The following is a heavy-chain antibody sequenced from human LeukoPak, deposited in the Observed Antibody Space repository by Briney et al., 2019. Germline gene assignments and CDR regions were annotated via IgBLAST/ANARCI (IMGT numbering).Heavy chain of an antibody. J-gene: IGHJ4*02. D-gene: IGHD2/OR15-2a*01. CDR3: AGHHPRNTVDF. Sequence: LETLSLTCTVSGGSISSSSYSWGWIRQPPGKGLEWIGSIYYSGSTYYNPSLKSRVTISVDTSKNQFSLKLSSVTAADTAVYYCAGHHPRNTVDFWGQGTLVTVSS. V-gene: IGHV4-39*01. CDR2: IYYSGST. CDR1: GGSISSSSYS.